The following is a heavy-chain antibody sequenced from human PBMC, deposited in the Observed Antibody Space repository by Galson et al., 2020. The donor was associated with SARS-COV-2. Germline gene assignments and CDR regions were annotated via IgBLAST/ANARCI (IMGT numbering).Heavy chain of an antibody. D-gene: IGHD6-19*01. J-gene: IGHJ4*02. CDR3: ARIAMSGWHRNYFDY. Sequence: SETLFLTSTVSGASISTYYWTWVRQPAGKGLVCIARVYLSGLTSNNPSPKTRVTMSLDTTKNQFSLKLTSMTAADTAVYYCARIAMSGWHRNYFDYWGQGILVTVSS. CDR1: GASISTYY. V-gene: IGHV4-4*07. CDR2: VYLSGLT.